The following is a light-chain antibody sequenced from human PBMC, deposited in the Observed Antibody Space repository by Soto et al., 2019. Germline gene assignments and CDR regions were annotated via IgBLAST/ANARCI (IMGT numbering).Light chain of an antibody. Sequence: DIQMPQSPSSVSASVGVRVTITCRASQGITNWLAWYQQKPGKAPKLLIYAAAGLPSGVPSRFSDSGSGTDFTLTISSLQPEDFATYYCQQDNSFPLTFGGGTKVEIK. V-gene: IGKV1-12*01. CDR2: AAA. CDR1: QGITNW. CDR3: QQDNSFPLT. J-gene: IGKJ4*01.